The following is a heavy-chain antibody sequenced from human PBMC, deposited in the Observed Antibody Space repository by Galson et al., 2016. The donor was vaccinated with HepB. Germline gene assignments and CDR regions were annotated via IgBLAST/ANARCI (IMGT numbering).Heavy chain of an antibody. J-gene: IGHJ4*02. Sequence: SLRLSCAASGSTFGRYWMSWVRQAPGKGPEWVAHINQDGSERYYVDSAKGRFTISRDNAENLLHLQMNSLRAEDTAVYHCARERRGSGSNIWGQGTLVTVSS. D-gene: IGHD5-12*01. V-gene: IGHV3-7*03. CDR1: GSTFGRYW. CDR2: INQDGSER. CDR3: ARERRGSGSNI.